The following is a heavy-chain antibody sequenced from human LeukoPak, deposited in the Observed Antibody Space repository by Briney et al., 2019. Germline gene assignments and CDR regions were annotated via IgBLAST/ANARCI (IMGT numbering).Heavy chain of an antibody. J-gene: IGHJ4*02. V-gene: IGHV4-59*08. CDR1: GGSISSYY. D-gene: IGHD6-19*01. CDR2: IYYIGST. CDR3: ARRGSGWSTQYYFDY. Sequence: PSETLSLTCTVSGGSISSYYWSWIRQPPGKGLEWIGYIYYIGSTNYNPSLKSRVTISVDTSKNQSSLMLSSVTAADTAVYYRARRGSGWSTQYYFDYWGQGTLVTVSS.